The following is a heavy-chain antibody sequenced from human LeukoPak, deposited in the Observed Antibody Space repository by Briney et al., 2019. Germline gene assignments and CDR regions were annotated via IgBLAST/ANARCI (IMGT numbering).Heavy chain of an antibody. CDR2: MNPNSGNT. Sequence: ASVKVSCKASGYTFTNYGINWVRQATGQGLEWMGWMNPNSGNTGYAQKFQGRVTMTRNTSISTAYMELSSLRSEDTAVYYCARVYDYVWGSYRSDYWGQGTLVTVSS. D-gene: IGHD3-16*02. CDR3: ARVYDYVWGSYRSDY. CDR1: GYTFTNYG. J-gene: IGHJ4*02. V-gene: IGHV1-8*02.